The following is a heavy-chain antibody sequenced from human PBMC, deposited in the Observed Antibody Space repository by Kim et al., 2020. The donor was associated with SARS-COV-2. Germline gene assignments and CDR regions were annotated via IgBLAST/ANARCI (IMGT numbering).Heavy chain of an antibody. CDR1: GFTFGKYW. V-gene: IGHV3-7*01. J-gene: IGHJ4*02. D-gene: IGHD4-17*01. CDR3: ADGEGYFDY. CDR2: INQDGTEK. Sequence: GGSLRLSCAASGFTFGKYWMNWVRQAPGKGMEWVANINQDGTEKYYVDSVKGRFTISRDNAKNSLYLQMNSLRVEDTAVYYCADGEGYFDYWGQGIPVTVSS.